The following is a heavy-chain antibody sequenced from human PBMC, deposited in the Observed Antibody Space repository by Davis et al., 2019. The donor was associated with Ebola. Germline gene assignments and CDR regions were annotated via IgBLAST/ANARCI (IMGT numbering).Heavy chain of an antibody. V-gene: IGHV4-59*08. CDR1: GGSISSYY. CDR3: ASGYYDFWSGYYTGYYFDY. CDR2: IYYSGST. Sequence: PSETLSLTCTVSGGSISSYYWSWIRQPPGKGLEWIGYIYYSGSTNYNPSLKSRVTISVDTSKNQFSLKLSSVTAADTAVYYCASGYYDFWSGYYTGYYFDYWGQGTLVTVSS. D-gene: IGHD3-3*01. J-gene: IGHJ4*02.